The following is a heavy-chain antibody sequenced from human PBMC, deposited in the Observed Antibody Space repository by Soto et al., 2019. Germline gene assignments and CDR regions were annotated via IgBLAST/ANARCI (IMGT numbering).Heavy chain of an antibody. CDR3: ARVRVGGTLGSADY. CDR1: GFTFSSYA. V-gene: IGHV3-30-3*01. CDR2: ISYDGSNK. J-gene: IGHJ4*02. Sequence: QVQLVESGGGVVQPGRSLRLSCAAAGFTFSSYAMHWVRQAPGKGLEWVAVISYDGSNKYYADSVKGRFTISRDNSKNPLYLQMNSLRAEDTAVYYCARVRVGGTLGSADYSGQGTLVTVSS. D-gene: IGHD1-26*01.